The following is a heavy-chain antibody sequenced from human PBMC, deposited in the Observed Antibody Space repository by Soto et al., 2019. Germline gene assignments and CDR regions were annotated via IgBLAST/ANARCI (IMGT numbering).Heavy chain of an antibody. D-gene: IGHD1-26*01. CDR2: ISYDGSNK. V-gene: IGHV3-30*18. CDR3: AKEMWELPYYYYGMDV. CDR1: GFTFSSYG. Sequence: GGSLRLSCAASGFTFSSYGMHWVRQAPGKGLEWVAVISYDGSNKYYADSVKGRFTISRDSSKNTLYLQMNSLRAEDTAVYYCAKEMWELPYYYYGMDVWGQGTTVTVSS. J-gene: IGHJ6*02.